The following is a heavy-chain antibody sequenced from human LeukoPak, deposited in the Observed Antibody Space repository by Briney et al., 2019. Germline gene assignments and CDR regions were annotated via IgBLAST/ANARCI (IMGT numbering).Heavy chain of an antibody. D-gene: IGHD6-6*01. Sequence: SETLSLTCAAYGGSFSGHFWSWIRQPPGKGLEWIGEINHSGYTNYNPSLKSRVTISVDTSKKWLSLKLTSVTAADTAIYYCAREYTTSSTAFDIWGQGTTVTVSS. V-gene: IGHV4-34*01. CDR3: AREYTTSSTAFDI. CDR1: GGSFSGHF. J-gene: IGHJ3*02. CDR2: INHSGYT.